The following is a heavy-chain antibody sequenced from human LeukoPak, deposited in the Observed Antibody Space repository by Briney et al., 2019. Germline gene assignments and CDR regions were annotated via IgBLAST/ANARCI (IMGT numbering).Heavy chain of an antibody. CDR1: GRSISSSSYY. CDR3: ARHLLTGRYYYYYYYMDV. J-gene: IGHJ6*03. V-gene: IGHV4-39*01. CDR2: IYYSGST. D-gene: IGHD2/OR15-2a*01. Sequence: SETLSLTCTVSGRSISSSSYYWGWIRQPPGKGLEWIGSIYYSGSTYYNPSLKRRVTLSVDTSKHQFSLKLSSVTAADTAVYYCARHLLTGRYYYYYYYMDVWGKGTTVTVSS.